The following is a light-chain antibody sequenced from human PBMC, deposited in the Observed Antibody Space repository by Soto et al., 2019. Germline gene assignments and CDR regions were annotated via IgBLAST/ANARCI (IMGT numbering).Light chain of an antibody. V-gene: IGKV3-20*01. CDR2: GAS. Sequence: EIVLTQSPGTLSLSPGERATLSCRASQSVNSNYLAWYQQKPGQAPRLLIYGASSRATGIPDRFGGSGSGTDFTLTISRLEPEDLAVYYCQQYGPSALYTFGQGTKLEIK. CDR3: QQYGPSALYT. J-gene: IGKJ2*01. CDR1: QSVNSNY.